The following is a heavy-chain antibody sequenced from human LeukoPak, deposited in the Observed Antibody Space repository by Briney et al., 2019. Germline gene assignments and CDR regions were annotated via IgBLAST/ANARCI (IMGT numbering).Heavy chain of an antibody. CDR3: ARAPPYYYGMDV. CDR2: ISYKGST. CDR1: GGSISSYY. Sequence: SETLSLTCTVSGGSISSYYWSWIRQPSGKGLEWIGYISYKGSTNYNPSLKSRVTISEDTSKNQFSLKLISVTSADTAVYYCARAPPYYYGMDVWGQGTTVTVSS. V-gene: IGHV4-59*01. J-gene: IGHJ6*02.